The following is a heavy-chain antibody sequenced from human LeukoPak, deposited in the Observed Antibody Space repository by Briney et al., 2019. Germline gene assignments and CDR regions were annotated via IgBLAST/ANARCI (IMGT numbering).Heavy chain of an antibody. J-gene: IGHJ3*02. D-gene: IGHD2-15*01. V-gene: IGHV5-51*01. CDR2: IYPGDSDT. CDR3: ARQYCSGSRCYHDAFDI. CDR1: GYSFTTYW. Sequence: GESLQISCKGSGYSFTTYWIGWVRQMPGKGLEWMGIIYPGDSDTRYSPSFQGQVTISADKSISTAYLQWSSLKASDTAMYYCARQYCSGSRCYHDAFDIWGQGTMVTVSS.